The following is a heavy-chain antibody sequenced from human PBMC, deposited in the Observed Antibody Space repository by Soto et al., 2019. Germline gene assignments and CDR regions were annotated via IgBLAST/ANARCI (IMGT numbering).Heavy chain of an antibody. Sequence: GSLRLSCAASGFTFNTYDMTWVRQPRGKGREWVSGIRGSDGSTSYADSVKGGFTISRDNSKNTLFLQMNSLRAEDTAVYYCARDIPAEMLSASLGFYMDVWGKGTTVTVSS. V-gene: IGHV3-23*01. J-gene: IGHJ6*03. CDR1: GFTFNTYD. CDR2: IRGSDGST. CDR3: ARDIPAEMLSASLGFYMDV. D-gene: IGHD2-2*01.